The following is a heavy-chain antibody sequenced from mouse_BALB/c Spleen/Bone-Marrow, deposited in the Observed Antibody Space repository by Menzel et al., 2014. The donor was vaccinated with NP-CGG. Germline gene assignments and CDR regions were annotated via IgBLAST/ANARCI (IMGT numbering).Heavy chain of an antibody. CDR1: GYAFXSYW. V-gene: IGHV1-80*01. D-gene: IGHD1-2*01. Sequence: QVQLKQSGAELVRPGSSVKISRKASGYAFXSYWMNWVKQRPGQGLEWIGQIYPGDGDTNYNGKFKGKATLTADKSSSTAYMQLSSLTSEDSAVYFCARSTAAMDYWGQGTTLTVSS. J-gene: IGHJ2*01. CDR2: IYPGDGDT. CDR3: ARSTAAMDY.